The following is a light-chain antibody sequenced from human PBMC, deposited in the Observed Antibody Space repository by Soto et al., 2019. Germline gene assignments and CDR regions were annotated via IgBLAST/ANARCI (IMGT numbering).Light chain of an antibody. J-gene: IGKJ1*01. CDR1: QRISNY. V-gene: IGKV1-39*01. CDR3: QQSYSTFWT. Sequence: DIQMTQSPSSLSASVGDRVTITCRASQRISNYLNWYQQKPGKAPKLLIYEASSLQSGVPSRFSGSGSGTDFTLTISSLQPEDFATYYCQQSYSTFWTFGQGTKVEIK. CDR2: EAS.